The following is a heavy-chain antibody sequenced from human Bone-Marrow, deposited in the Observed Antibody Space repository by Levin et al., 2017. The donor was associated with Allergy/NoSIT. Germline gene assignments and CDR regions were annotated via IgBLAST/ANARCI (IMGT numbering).Heavy chain of an antibody. V-gene: IGHV3-30*18. Sequence: GASVKVSCTTSGFTFSSYGMHWVRQAPGKGLEWVAFISYAGSIKYYAESVQGRFTISRGFSKNTLSLQMSILRLEDTAVYYFPKERNHRDSSAFYFSLDYWGQGSLVTVSS. CDR2: ISYAGSIK. J-gene: IGHJ4*02. CDR1: GFTFSSYG. CDR3: PKERNHRDSSAFYFSLDY. D-gene: IGHD3-22*01.